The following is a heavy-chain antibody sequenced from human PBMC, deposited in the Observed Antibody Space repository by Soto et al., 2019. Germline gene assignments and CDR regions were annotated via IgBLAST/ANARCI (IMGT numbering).Heavy chain of an antibody. V-gene: IGHV1-18*03. J-gene: IGHJ4*01. CDR2: ISAYKGNT. Sequence: ASGKVSCKASGFTFTNYGISWVRQAPGQGLEWMGWISAYKGNTNYAQKFQGRVTMTTDTSTSTAYLELRSLRSDDMAVYFCASRSGQLPYYFDYWCDGTLVPVSP. CDR3: ASRSGQLPYYFDY. D-gene: IGHD6-6*01. CDR1: GFTFTNYG.